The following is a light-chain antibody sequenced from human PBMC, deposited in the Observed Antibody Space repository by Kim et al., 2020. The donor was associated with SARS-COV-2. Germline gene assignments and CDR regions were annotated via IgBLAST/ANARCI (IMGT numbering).Light chain of an antibody. CDR3: VAWDDSLSAWV. CDR2: SNN. CDR1: SSNIGTNY. Sequence: GQTVTISCSGSSSNIGTNYAYWYQQLPGTAPKLLMYSNNQRPSGVPDRFSGSKSGTFASLAISGLRSEDETDYYCVAWDDSLSAWVFGGGTQLTVL. J-gene: IGLJ3*02. V-gene: IGLV1-47*02.